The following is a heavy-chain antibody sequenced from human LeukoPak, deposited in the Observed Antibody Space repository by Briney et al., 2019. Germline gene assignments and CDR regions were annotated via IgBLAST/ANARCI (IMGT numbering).Heavy chain of an antibody. CDR3: AKDFRDYGDYVWDY. CDR2: IYSGGST. Sequence: GGSLTLSCAASGFTVSNNYMRWVRQAPGKGLEWVSLIYSGGSTYYADSVKGRFTISRDNSKNTLYLQMNSLRAEDTAVYYCAKDFRDYGDYVWDYWGQGTLVTVSS. D-gene: IGHD4-17*01. V-gene: IGHV3-53*01. J-gene: IGHJ4*02. CDR1: GFTVSNNY.